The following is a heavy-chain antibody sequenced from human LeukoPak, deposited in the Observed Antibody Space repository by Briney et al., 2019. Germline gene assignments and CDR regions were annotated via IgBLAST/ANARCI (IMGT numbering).Heavy chain of an antibody. CDR1: GGSISRYY. J-gene: IGHJ4*02. V-gene: IGHV4-59*08. CDR3: ARHNVDTAIFDY. Sequence: SETLSLTCTVSGGSISRYYWSWLRQPPGKGLEWIGYIYYSGSTNYNPSLKGRVTISVDTSKNQFSLKLSSVTAADTAVYYCARHNVDTAIFDYWGQGTLVTVSS. D-gene: IGHD5-18*01. CDR2: IYYSGST.